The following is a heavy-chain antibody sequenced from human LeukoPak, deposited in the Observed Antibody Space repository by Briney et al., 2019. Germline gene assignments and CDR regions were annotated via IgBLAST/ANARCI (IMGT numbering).Heavy chain of an antibody. Sequence: PGRSLRLSCAASGFTFGSYGMHWVRQAPGKGLEWVAVIWYDGSNKYYADSVKGRFTISRDNSKNTLYLQMNSLRAEDTAVYYCARDHYYDILTGYYPFDYWGQGTLVTVSS. D-gene: IGHD3-9*01. CDR1: GFTFGSYG. V-gene: IGHV3-33*01. CDR2: IWYDGSNK. CDR3: ARDHYYDILTGYYPFDY. J-gene: IGHJ4*02.